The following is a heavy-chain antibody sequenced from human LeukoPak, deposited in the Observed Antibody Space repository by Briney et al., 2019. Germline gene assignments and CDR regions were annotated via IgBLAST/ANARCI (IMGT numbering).Heavy chain of an antibody. Sequence: ASVKVSCKVSGYTLTELSMHWVRQAPGKGLEWMGGFDPEDGETIYAQKFQGRVTMTEDTSTDTAYMELSSLRSEDTAVYYCAKDPTRPPPVTTVADYWGQGTLVTVSS. CDR3: AKDPTRPPPVTTVADY. D-gene: IGHD4-17*01. CDR2: FDPEDGET. V-gene: IGHV1-24*01. J-gene: IGHJ4*02. CDR1: GYTLTELS.